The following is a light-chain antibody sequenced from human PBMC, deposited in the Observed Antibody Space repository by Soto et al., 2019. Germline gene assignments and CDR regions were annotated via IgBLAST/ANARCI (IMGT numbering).Light chain of an antibody. CDR1: QGIGSA. J-gene: IGKJ3*01. Sequence: AIQLTQSPSSLSASVGDRVSITCRASQGIGSALAWYQLKPGAAPALLIYDASTLESGVPSRFSGSRSGADFTLTISSLQPEDFATYHCQQLNSYPLTFGPGTTVDIK. CDR3: QQLNSYPLT. CDR2: DAS. V-gene: IGKV1-13*02.